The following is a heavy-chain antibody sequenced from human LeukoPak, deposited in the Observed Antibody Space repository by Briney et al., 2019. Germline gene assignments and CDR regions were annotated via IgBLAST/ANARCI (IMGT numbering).Heavy chain of an antibody. CDR1: GFTLSSYG. CDR3: AKDSTDWYFDL. CDR2: ISYDGSNK. D-gene: IGHD4-17*01. J-gene: IGHJ2*01. V-gene: IGHV3-30*18. Sequence: PGGSLRLSCAASGFTLSSYGMHWVRQAPGKGLEWVAVISYDGSNKYYADSVKGRFTISRDSAKNSLYLQMISLRAEDTAFYYCAKDSTDWYFDLWGRGTLVTVSS.